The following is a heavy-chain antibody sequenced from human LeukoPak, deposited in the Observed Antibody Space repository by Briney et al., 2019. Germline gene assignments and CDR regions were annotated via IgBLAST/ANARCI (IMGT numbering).Heavy chain of an antibody. CDR2: IHYSGST. V-gene: IGHV4-39*01. J-gene: IGHJ3*02. CDR3: ARQKYYDILTGYYDAFDI. D-gene: IGHD3-9*01. Sequence: PSETLSLTCTVSGGSISSSGYFWGWIRQPPGKGLEWIGSIHYSGSTYYNPSLSRITVSVDTSNNQFSLELSSVTAADTAVYYCARQKYYDILTGYYDAFDIWGQGTMVTVSS. CDR1: GGSISSSGYF.